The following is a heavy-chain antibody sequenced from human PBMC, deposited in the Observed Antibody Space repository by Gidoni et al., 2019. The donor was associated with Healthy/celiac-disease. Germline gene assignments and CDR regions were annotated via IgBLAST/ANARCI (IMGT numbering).Heavy chain of an antibody. CDR1: GFTFSNYA. CDR3: AKTFYSNYAEYFHH. D-gene: IGHD4-4*01. Sequence: EVQLLESGGGLVQPGGSLRLSCAASGFTFSNYAMNWVRQAPGKGLDWVSTITGSGGSAYYADSVKGRFTISRDNSKNTLYLQMNSLRAEDTAVYYCAKTFYSNYAEYFHHWGQGTLVMVSS. J-gene: IGHJ1*01. CDR2: ITGSGGSA. V-gene: IGHV3-23*01.